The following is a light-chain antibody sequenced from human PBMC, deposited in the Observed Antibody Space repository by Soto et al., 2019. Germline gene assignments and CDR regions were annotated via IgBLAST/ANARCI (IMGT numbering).Light chain of an antibody. J-gene: IGKJ1*01. CDR2: GTS. Sequence: EIVLTQSPGTLSLSPGERATLSCRASQSVSSSYLAWYQQKPGQAPRRLIYGTSSRATAIPDRFSGSGSGTDFTLTISRLEPEDFAVYYCQQYGSSSWTFGQGTQVEIK. V-gene: IGKV3-20*01. CDR1: QSVSSSY. CDR3: QQYGSSSWT.